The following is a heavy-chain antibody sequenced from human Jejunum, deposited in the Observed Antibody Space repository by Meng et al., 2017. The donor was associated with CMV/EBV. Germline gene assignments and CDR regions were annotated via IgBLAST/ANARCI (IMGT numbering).Heavy chain of an antibody. CDR1: GFIVSSTY. V-gene: IGHV3-53*01. CDR2: FYSGGRT. D-gene: IGHD6-19*01. Sequence: ASGFIVSSTYMTWVRQAPGKGLEWVSSFYSGGRTSYVDSVKGRFTISRDNSKNTLYLHMNTLGAEDTGVYYCTRDLHSSGWGAYDYWGQGTLVTVSS. CDR3: TRDLHSSGWGAYDY. J-gene: IGHJ4*02.